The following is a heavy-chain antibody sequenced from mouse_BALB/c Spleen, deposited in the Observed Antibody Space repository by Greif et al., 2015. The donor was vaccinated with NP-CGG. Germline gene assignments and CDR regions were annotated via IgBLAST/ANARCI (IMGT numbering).Heavy chain of an antibody. CDR3: ARDSSGYGWFAY. V-gene: IGHV1-9*01. J-gene: IGHJ3*01. Sequence: VQLQQSGAELMKPGASVKISCKATGYTFSSYWIEWVKQRPGHGLEWIGEILPGSGSTNYNEKFKGKATFTADTSSNTAYMQLSSLTSEDSAVYYCARDSSGYGWFAYWGQGTLVTVSA. D-gene: IGHD3-1*01. CDR2: ILPGSGST. CDR1: GYTFSSYW.